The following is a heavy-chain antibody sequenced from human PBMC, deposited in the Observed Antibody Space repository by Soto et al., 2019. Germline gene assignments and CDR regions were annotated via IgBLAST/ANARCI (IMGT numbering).Heavy chain of an antibody. D-gene: IGHD6-19*01. CDR3: ARDLADSSGWYRTFDY. V-gene: IGHV1-69*10. CDR2: IIPILGTA. J-gene: IGHJ4*02. CDR1: GGTFSSYA. Sequence: SVKVSCKASGGTFSSYAISWVRQAPGQGLEWMGGIIPILGTANYAQKFQGRVTITADKSTSTAYMELSSLRSEDTAVYYCARDLADSSGWYRTFDYWGQGTLVTVS.